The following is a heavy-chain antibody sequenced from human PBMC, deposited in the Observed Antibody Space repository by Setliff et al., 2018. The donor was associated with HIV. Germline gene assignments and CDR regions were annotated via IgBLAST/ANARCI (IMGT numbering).Heavy chain of an antibody. V-gene: IGHV1-18*01. D-gene: IGHD6-13*01. Sequence: VASVKVSCKPSGYTFTAYGLSWVRQAPGQGLEWMGWIATYSDETSYAQNLQGRVTMTTDTSTNTAYLELRSLRFDDTAVYYCTRAEQQLPYYYYYYGMDVWGQGTTVTVSS. J-gene: IGHJ6*02. CDR1: GYTFTAYG. CDR2: IATYSDET. CDR3: TRAEQQLPYYYYYYGMDV.